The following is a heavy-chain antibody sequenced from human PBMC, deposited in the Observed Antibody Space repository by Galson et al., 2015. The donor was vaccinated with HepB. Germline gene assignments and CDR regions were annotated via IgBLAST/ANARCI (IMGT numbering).Heavy chain of an antibody. Sequence: SVKVSCKASGYTFTSYGISWVRQAPGQGLEWMGWISAYNGNTNYAQKLQGRVTMTTDTSTSTAYMELRSLRSDDTTVYYCAALIHDYVCHGFDPWGQGTLVTVSS. CDR2: ISAYNGNT. D-gene: IGHD3-16*01. J-gene: IGHJ5*02. V-gene: IGHV1-18*01. CDR3: AALIHDYVCHGFDP. CDR1: GYTFTSYG.